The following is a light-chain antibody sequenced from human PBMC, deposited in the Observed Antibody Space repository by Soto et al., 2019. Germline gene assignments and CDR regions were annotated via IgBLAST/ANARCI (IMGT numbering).Light chain of an antibody. V-gene: IGKV1-5*03. J-gene: IGKJ3*01. Sequence: DILLTQSPSTLSASIGDRVTITCRTSQTINNWLAWYQQKPGKAPILLIHKTSIFESGVPSRFSGNGSGTEFTPTISSLQPDDVATYYCQQYKTTFGPGTKVYIE. CDR2: KTS. CDR3: QQYKTT. CDR1: QTINNW.